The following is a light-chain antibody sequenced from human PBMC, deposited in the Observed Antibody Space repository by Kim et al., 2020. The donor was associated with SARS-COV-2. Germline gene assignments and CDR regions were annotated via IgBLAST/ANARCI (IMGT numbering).Light chain of an antibody. CDR3: QQRKSWPIT. CDR1: QSIDAY. V-gene: IGKV3-11*01. J-gene: IGKJ5*01. Sequence: EIVLTQSPATLSLSPGESVTLSCRASQSIDAYLAWYQQKRGQAHRLLIYDASNRATGIPARFSGRGSGTDFTLPINSLEPEDFAVYYCQQRKSWPITFGQGTRLEIK. CDR2: DAS.